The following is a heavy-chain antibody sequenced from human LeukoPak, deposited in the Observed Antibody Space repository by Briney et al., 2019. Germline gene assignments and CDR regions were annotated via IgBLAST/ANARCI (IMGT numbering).Heavy chain of an antibody. CDR3: ARETDSTLFVY. Sequence: GGSVRLSCAAFGFTVSVNYMSWVRQAPGKGLECVSVIYSGGNTYYADSVKGRFTISRDNSKNTLYLQMNSLRAEDTAVYYCARETDSTLFVYWGQGTLVTVSS. V-gene: IGHV3-66*01. CDR2: IYSGGNT. J-gene: IGHJ4*02. CDR1: GFTVSVNY. D-gene: IGHD2-2*01.